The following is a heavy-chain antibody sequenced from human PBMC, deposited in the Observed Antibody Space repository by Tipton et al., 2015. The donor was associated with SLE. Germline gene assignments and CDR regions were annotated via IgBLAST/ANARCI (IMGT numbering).Heavy chain of an antibody. Sequence: TLSLTCTVSGGSISSSSFYWGWIRQSPGKGLEWIGSIYYSGSTNYNPSLKSRVTISVDTSKNQFSLKLSSVTAADTAVYYCARGIQQWLANYYYYGMDVWGQGTTVTVSS. CDR3: ARGIQQWLANYYYYGMDV. D-gene: IGHD6-19*01. CDR1: GGSISSSSFY. V-gene: IGHV4-39*07. CDR2: IYYSGST. J-gene: IGHJ6*02.